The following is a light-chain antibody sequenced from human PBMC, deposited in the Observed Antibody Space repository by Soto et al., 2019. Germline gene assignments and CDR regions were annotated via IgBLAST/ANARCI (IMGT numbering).Light chain of an antibody. CDR3: PKDNSAPPKQ. V-gene: IGKV1-27*01. CDR2: AAS. CDR1: QGIGNY. Sequence: IHMTLSPSSLSASVRYRVTITFRPSQGIGNYLAWYQQKAGKALKLLIYAASTLQSGVPSRFSGSASATDFTLTLSSLQPEAVATYYCPKDNSAPPKQFGPGTNADIK. J-gene: IGKJ3*01.